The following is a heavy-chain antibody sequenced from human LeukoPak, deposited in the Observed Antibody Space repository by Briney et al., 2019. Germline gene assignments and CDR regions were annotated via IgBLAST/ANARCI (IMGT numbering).Heavy chain of an antibody. J-gene: IGHJ4*02. Sequence: ASVKVSCKASGYTFTSYGISWVRQAPGQGLEWMGWISAYNGNTNYAQKLQGRVTMTTDTSTSTAYMGLRSLRSDDTAVYYCARALGGYDSSGYYVWGQGTLVTVPS. D-gene: IGHD3-22*01. CDR2: ISAYNGNT. CDR1: GYTFTSYG. CDR3: ARALGGYDSSGYYV. V-gene: IGHV1-18*01.